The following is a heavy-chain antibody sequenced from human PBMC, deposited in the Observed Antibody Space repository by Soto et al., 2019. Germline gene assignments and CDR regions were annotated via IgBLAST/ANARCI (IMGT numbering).Heavy chain of an antibody. CDR2: IYYSGST. D-gene: IGHD4-17*01. V-gene: IGHV4-61*08. CDR3: ARTLTYGDPPFDY. CDR1: GGSVSSDDYY. J-gene: IGHJ4*02. Sequence: SETLSLTCTVSGGSVSSDDYYWNWIRQPPGKGLEWIGYIYYSGSTHYNPSLRSRVTISLDTSKNQFSLKLNSVTAADTAVYYCARTLTYGDPPFDYWGQGTLVTVSS.